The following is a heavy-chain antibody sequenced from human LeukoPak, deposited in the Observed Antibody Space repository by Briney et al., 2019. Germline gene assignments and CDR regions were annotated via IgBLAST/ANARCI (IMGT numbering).Heavy chain of an antibody. V-gene: IGHV1-2*02. CDR1: GYTFTGYY. J-gene: IGHJ4*02. D-gene: IGHD5-12*01. CDR2: INPNSGGT. Sequence: ASVKVSCKASGYTFTGYYMHWVRQAPGQGLEWMGWINPNSGGTNYAQKFQGRVTMTRDTSISTAYMELSRLRSDDTAVYYCARDSVDTVATLPDYWGQGTLVTVSS. CDR3: ARDSVDTVATLPDY.